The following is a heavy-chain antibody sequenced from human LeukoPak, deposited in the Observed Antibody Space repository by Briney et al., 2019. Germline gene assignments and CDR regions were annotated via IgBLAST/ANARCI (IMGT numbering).Heavy chain of an antibody. J-gene: IGHJ4*02. Sequence: GGSLRLSCTASGLSFSSYSMSWVRQAPGKGLQWVSVIYSGGSTYYADSVKGRFTISRDNSKNTLYLQMNSLRAEDTAVYYCARDFPGVPVTGTRPLDYWGQGALVTVSS. CDR1: GLSFSSYS. CDR2: IYSGGST. V-gene: IGHV3-53*05. CDR3: ARDFPGVPVTGTRPLDY. D-gene: IGHD6-19*01.